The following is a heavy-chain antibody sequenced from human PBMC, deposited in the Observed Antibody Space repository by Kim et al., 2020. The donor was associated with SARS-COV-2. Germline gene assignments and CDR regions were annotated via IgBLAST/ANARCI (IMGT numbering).Heavy chain of an antibody. Sequence: NPSLKSRVTISVDTSKNPFSLKLSSVTAADTAVYYCANGGNYCSGGSCFDYWGQGTLVTVSS. D-gene: IGHD2-15*01. J-gene: IGHJ4*02. CDR3: ANGGNYCSGGSCFDY. V-gene: IGHV4-34*01.